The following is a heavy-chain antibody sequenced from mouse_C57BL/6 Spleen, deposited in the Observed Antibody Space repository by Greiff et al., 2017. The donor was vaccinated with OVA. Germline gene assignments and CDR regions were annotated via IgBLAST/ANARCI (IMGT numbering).Heavy chain of an antibody. CDR3: ARMDKGLDNAMDY. J-gene: IGHJ4*01. V-gene: IGHV2-9-1*01. Sequence: VKVVESGPGLVAPSQSLSITCTVSGFSLTSYAISWVRQPPGKGLEWLGVIWTGGGTNYNSALKSRLSISKDNSKSQVFLKMNSLQTDDTARYYCARMDKGLDNAMDYWGQGTSVTVSS. CDR1: GFSLTSYA. D-gene: IGHD3-1*01. CDR2: IWTGGGT.